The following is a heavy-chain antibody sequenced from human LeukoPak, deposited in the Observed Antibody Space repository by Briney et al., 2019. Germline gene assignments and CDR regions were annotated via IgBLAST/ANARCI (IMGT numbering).Heavy chain of an antibody. Sequence: ASVKVSCKVSGYTLTELSMHWVRQAPGKGLEWMGGFDPEDGETIYAQKFQGRVTTTEDTSTDTAYMELSSLRSEDTAVYYCATSPLGYSYGKNFDYWGQGTLVTVSS. V-gene: IGHV1-24*01. D-gene: IGHD5-18*01. CDR3: ATSPLGYSYGKNFDY. CDR2: FDPEDGET. J-gene: IGHJ4*02. CDR1: GYTLTELS.